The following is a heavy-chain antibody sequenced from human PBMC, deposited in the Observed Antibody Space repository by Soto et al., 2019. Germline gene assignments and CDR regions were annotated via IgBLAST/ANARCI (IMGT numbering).Heavy chain of an antibody. CDR3: GRPYSSSLRDAFDI. CDR1: GGTFSSYV. J-gene: IGHJ3*02. V-gene: IGHV1-69*13. CDR2: IIPIFGTA. D-gene: IGHD6-6*01. Sequence: SVKISCTACGGTFSSYVIGWVRQGPGQGLEWMGGIIPIFGTANYAQKFQGRVTITADESTSTAYMELSSLRSEDTAVYYCGRPYSSSLRDAFDIWGQGTMVTVSS.